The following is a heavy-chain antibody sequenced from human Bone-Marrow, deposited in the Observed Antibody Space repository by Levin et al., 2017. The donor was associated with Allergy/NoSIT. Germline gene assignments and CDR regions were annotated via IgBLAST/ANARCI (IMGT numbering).Heavy chain of an antibody. CDR3: AREVGTPLVMSDAFDI. D-gene: IGHD1-26*01. CDR2: IHYTGTA. Sequence: SETLSLTCTVSGDSISSGGYFWSWVRQLPGKGLEWIGYIHYTGTAYYNPSLESRVTLSLDTSKNQFSLKVSSMTAADTAVYYCAREVGTPLVMSDAFDIWGQGTMVTVSS. CDR1: GDSISSGGYF. J-gene: IGHJ3*02. V-gene: IGHV4-31*03.